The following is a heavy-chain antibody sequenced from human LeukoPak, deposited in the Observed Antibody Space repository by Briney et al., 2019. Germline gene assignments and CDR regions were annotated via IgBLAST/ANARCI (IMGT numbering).Heavy chain of an antibody. J-gene: IGHJ4*02. CDR1: GGFISSYY. CDR3: ARAPTHDY. CDR2: IYYSGST. Sequence: SETLSLTCTVSGGFISSYYWSWIRQPPGKGLEWIGYIYYSGSTNYNPSLKSRVTISVDTSKNQFSLKLSSVTAADTAVYYCARAPTHDYWGQGTLVTVSS. V-gene: IGHV4-59*01.